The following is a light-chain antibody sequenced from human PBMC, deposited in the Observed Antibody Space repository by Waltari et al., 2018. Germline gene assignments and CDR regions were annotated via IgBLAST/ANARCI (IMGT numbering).Light chain of an antibody. CDR2: GSS. CDR1: RSNIGAGHD. CDR3: QSYDTSLSVV. V-gene: IGLV1-40*01. Sequence: QSLLTQPPPVSGAPGQRVTLPCPGSRSNIGAGHDVHWYQQLPRAAPKLLIYGSSTRPLGVPDRFFGSTSGTSASLAITGLQAEDEADYYCQSYDTSLSVVFGGGTKLTVL. J-gene: IGLJ3*02.